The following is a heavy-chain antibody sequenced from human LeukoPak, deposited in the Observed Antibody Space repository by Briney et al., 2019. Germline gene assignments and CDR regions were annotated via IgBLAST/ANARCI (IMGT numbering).Heavy chain of an antibody. CDR3: ARKYSSGWYDY. D-gene: IGHD6-19*01. CDR2: INHSGST. CDR1: GGSFSGYY. Sequence: PSETLSLTCAVYGGSFSGYYWSWIRQPPGKGREWIGEINHSGSTNYNPSLKSRVTISVDTSKNQFSLKLSSVTAADTAVYYCARKYSSGWYDYWGQGTLVTVSS. J-gene: IGHJ4*02. V-gene: IGHV4-34*01.